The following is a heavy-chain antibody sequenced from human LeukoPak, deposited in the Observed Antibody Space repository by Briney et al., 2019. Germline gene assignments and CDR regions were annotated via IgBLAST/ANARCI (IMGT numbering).Heavy chain of an antibody. D-gene: IGHD5-24*01. J-gene: IGHJ4*02. V-gene: IGHV1-69*05. CDR2: IIPIFGTA. CDR3: ARGEAEMATIDY. CDR1: GGTFSSYA. Sequence: ASVKVSCKASGGTFSSYAISWVRQAPGQGLEWMGGIIPIFGTANYAQKFQGRVTITTDESTSTAYMELSSPRSEDTAVYYCARGEAEMATIDYWGQGTLVTVSS.